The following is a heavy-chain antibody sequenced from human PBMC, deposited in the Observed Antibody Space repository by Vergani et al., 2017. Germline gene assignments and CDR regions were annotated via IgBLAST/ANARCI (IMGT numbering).Heavy chain of an antibody. Sequence: QLQLQESGPGLVKPSETLSLTCTVSGGSISSSSYYWGWIRQPPGKGLEWIGSIYYSGSTYYNPSLKSRVTISVDTSKNQFSLKLSSVTAADTAVYYCASRSSWYPTDDYWGQGTLVTVSS. CDR1: GGSISSSSYY. CDR3: ASRSSWYPTDDY. J-gene: IGHJ4*02. CDR2: IYYSGST. V-gene: IGHV4-39*07. D-gene: IGHD6-13*01.